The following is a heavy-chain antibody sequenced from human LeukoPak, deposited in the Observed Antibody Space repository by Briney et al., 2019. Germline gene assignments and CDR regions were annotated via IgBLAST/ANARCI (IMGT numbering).Heavy chain of an antibody. D-gene: IGHD2-2*01. CDR1: GGSFSGYY. J-gene: IGHJ3*02. V-gene: IGHV4-34*01. CDR2: INHSGST. CDR3: ASVHCSSTSCYVSDAFDI. Sequence: KPSETLSLTCAVYGGSFSGYYWSWIRQPPGKGLEWIGEINHSGSTNYNPSLKSRVTISVDTSKNQFSLKLSSGTAADTAVYYCASVHCSSTSCYVSDAFDIWGQGTMVTVSS.